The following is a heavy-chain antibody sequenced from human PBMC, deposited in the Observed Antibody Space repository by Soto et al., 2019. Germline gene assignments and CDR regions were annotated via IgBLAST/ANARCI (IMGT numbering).Heavy chain of an antibody. CDR3: TSRVGAMEY. J-gene: IGHJ4*02. Sequence: VGSLRLSCSASGFTFSGSAMHWVRQASGKGLEWVGRIRSKANSYATAYAASVKGRFTISRDDSKNTAYLQMNSLKTEDTAVYYCTSRVGAMEYWGQGTLVTVSS. V-gene: IGHV3-73*01. CDR1: GFTFSGSA. CDR2: IRSKANSYAT. D-gene: IGHD1-26*01.